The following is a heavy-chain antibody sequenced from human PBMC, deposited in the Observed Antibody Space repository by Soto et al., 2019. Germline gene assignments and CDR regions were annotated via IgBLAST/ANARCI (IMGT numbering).Heavy chain of an antibody. CDR2: MNPNSGNT. CDR3: ARGNYDILTGYYSYNYLDY. V-gene: IGHV1-8*01. J-gene: IGHJ4*02. D-gene: IGHD3-9*01. CDR1: GYTFTSYD. Sequence: GASVKVSCKASGYTFTSYDINWVRQATGQGLEWMGWMNPNSGNTGYAQKFQGRVTMTRNTSISTAYMELSSLRSEDTAVYYCARGNYDILTGYYSYNYLDYWGQGTLVTVSS.